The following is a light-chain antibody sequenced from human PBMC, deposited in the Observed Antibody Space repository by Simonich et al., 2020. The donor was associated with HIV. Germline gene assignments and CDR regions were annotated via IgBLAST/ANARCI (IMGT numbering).Light chain of an antibody. V-gene: IGKV4-1*01. CDR1: RSVLYSSNNQKY. J-gene: IGKJ2*01. Sequence: DIVMTQSPDSLAVSLGERATFNCKSSRSVLYSSNNQKYLAWYQQKPGQPPKLLIYWASTRESGVPDRFSGSGSGTDFTLTISSLQAEDVAVYYCQHYYTIPYTFGQGTKLEIK. CDR3: QHYYTIPYT. CDR2: WAS.